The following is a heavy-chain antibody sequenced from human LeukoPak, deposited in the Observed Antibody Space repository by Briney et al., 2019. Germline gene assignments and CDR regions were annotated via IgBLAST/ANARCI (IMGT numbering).Heavy chain of an antibody. CDR2: IYYSGST. D-gene: IGHD5-18*01. Sequence: PSQTLSLTCTVSGGSISSGDYYWSWIRQPPGKGLEWIGYIYYSGSTYYNPSLKSRVTISVDTSKNQFSLKLSSVTAADTAVYYCARSGYSCGYVVDYWGQGTLVTVSS. CDR3: ARSGYSCGYVVDY. CDR1: GGSISSGDYY. J-gene: IGHJ4*02. V-gene: IGHV4-30-4*01.